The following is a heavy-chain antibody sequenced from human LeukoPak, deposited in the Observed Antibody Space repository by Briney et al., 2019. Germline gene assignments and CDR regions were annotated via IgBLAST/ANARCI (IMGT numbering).Heavy chain of an antibody. CDR1: GFTVSSNY. J-gene: IGHJ4*02. CDR3: ARIHEGEGMFDY. Sequence: GGSLRLSCAASGFTVSSNYMSWVRQAPGKGLEWVSVIYSGGSTYYADPVKGRFTISRDNSKNTLYLQMNSLRAEDTAVYYCARIHEGEGMFDYWGQGTLVTVSS. V-gene: IGHV3-53*01. CDR2: IYSGGST.